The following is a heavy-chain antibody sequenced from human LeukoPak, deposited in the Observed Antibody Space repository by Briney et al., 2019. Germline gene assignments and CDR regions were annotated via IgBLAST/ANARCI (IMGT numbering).Heavy chain of an antibody. CDR1: GFTFGDYA. Sequence: PGGSLRLSCTASGFTFGDYAMSWFRQAAGKGLEWVGFIRSKAYGGTTEYAASVKGRFTISRDDSKSIAYLQMNSLKTEDTAVYYCTRDPQYSSGWYGGIYWGQGTLVTVSS. D-gene: IGHD6-19*01. J-gene: IGHJ4*02. CDR3: TRDPQYSSGWYGGIY. V-gene: IGHV3-49*03. CDR2: IRSKAYGGTT.